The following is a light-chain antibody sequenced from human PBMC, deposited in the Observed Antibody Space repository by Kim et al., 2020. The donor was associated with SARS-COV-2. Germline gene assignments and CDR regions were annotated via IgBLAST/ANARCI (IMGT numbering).Light chain of an antibody. V-gene: IGLV3-21*04. CDR1: SVEGKC. CDR3: QVWDSSSDHRVV. Sequence: PGTTAIVSTGDNSVEGKCVHWSQHKQRPAPILVIYYDSDRPAGTPVRFSGSNSGNTATLTISRVEAGDEADYYCQVWDSSSDHRVVFGGGTQLTVL. J-gene: IGLJ2*01. CDR2: YDS.